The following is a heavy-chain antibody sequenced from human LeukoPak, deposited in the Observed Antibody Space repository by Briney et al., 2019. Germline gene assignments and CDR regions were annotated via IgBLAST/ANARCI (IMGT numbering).Heavy chain of an antibody. CDR2: IIPIFGTA. CDR1: GGTFSSYA. V-gene: IGHV1-69*13. Sequence: ASVKVSCKASGGTFSSYAISWVRQAPGQGLEWMGGIIPIFGTANYAQKFQGRVTITADESTSKAYMELSSLRSEDTAVYYCARDSMYYDSSGYYYYYGMDVWGQGTTVTVSS. J-gene: IGHJ6*02. CDR3: ARDSMYYDSSGYYYYYGMDV. D-gene: IGHD3-22*01.